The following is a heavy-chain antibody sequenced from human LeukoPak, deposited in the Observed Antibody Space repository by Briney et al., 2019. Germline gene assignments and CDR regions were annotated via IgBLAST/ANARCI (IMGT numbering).Heavy chain of an antibody. D-gene: IGHD3-22*01. J-gene: IGHJ4*02. Sequence: SETLSLTCTVSGGSISSYYWSWIRQPAGKGLEWIGRIYTSGSTNYNPSLKSRVTMSVDTSKNQFSLKLSSVTAADTAVYYCARSGYYYDSSGYSEVHYFDYWGQGTLVTVSS. CDR1: GGSISSYY. CDR2: IYTSGST. CDR3: ARSGYYYDSSGYSEVHYFDY. V-gene: IGHV4-4*07.